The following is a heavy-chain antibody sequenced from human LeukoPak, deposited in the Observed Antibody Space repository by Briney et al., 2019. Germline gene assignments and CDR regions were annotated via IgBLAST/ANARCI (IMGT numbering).Heavy chain of an antibody. D-gene: IGHD2-2*01. CDR1: GPTFTDYY. Sequence: ASVKVSCKVSGPTFTDYYMHWVPQAPGKRLEWMGLVDPDDGEIKYAHKFQGRVTITADTSTDTAYMELSSLRSEDTAVYYCATASICSSTNCAFDPWGQGTLVTVSS. CDR3: ATASICSSTNCAFDP. V-gene: IGHV1-69-2*01. CDR2: VDPDDGEI. J-gene: IGHJ5*02.